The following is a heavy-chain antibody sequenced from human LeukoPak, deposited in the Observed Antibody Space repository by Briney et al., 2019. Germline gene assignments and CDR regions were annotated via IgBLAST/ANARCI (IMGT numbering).Heavy chain of an antibody. CDR1: GYTFTSYY. D-gene: IGHD1-14*01. V-gene: IGHV1-46*01. Sequence: ASVKVSCKASGYTFTSYYMHWVRQAPGQGLEWTGIINPSGGSTSYAQKFQGRVTMTRDTSTSTVYMELSSLRSEDTAVYYCARDLFYDGNHDAFDIWGQGTMVTVSS. CDR2: INPSGGST. J-gene: IGHJ3*02. CDR3: ARDLFYDGNHDAFDI.